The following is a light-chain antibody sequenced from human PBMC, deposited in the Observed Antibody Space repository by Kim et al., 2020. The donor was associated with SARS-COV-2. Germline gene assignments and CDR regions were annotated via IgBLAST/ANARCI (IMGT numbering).Light chain of an antibody. J-gene: IGKJ4*01. V-gene: IGKV1-39*01. CDR2: SAS. CDR1: QSITND. CDR3: QQTYSLPLT. Sequence: ASVGDRVHITCRADQSITNDLNWYQQKPGKVPTVLIYSASSLQGGVPSRFRGSGSGTDFTLTISRLQPEDFATYYCQQTYSLPLTFGGGTKVDIK.